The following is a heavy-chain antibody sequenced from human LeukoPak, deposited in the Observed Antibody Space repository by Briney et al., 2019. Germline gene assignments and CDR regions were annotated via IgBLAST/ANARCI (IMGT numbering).Heavy chain of an antibody. J-gene: IGHJ6*02. CDR3: ARVGLDCSGPGCADV. Sequence: GGSLRPSCAASGFTFSSYEMNWVRQAPGKRLEWVSYISSSGSTIYYADSVKGRFTISRDNAKNSLYLQMNSLRAEDTAVYYYARVGLDCSGPGCADVWGQGTTVTVSS. CDR2: ISSSGSTI. V-gene: IGHV3-48*03. CDR1: GFTFSSYE. D-gene: IGHD2-15*01.